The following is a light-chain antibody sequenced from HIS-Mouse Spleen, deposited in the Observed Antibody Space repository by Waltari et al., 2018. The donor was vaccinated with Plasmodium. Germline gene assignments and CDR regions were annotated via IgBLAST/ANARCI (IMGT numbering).Light chain of an antibody. Sequence: EFVLPQSPATLSLSPGERATLSCRASQSVSSYLAWYQQKPGQAPRLLIYDASNRATGIPARFSGSGSGTDFTLTISSLESEDFAVYYCQQRSNWMYTFGQGTKLEIK. V-gene: IGKV3-11*01. CDR3: QQRSNWMYT. CDR1: QSVSSY. J-gene: IGKJ2*01. CDR2: DAS.